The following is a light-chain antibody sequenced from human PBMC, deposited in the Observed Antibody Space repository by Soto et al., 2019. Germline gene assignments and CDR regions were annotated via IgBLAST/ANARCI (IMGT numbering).Light chain of an antibody. Sequence: DIAMTQSPLSLPVTPGEAATISCRSSQSLMHSRGYVFLEWYVQKPGQSPQLLIFLASNRASGVPVRFSGSVSGADFTLRISRVEAEDVGLYFCMQALKTPYTFGQGTKLEIK. CDR2: LAS. V-gene: IGKV2-28*01. CDR3: MQALKTPYT. CDR1: QSLMHSRGYVF. J-gene: IGKJ2*01.